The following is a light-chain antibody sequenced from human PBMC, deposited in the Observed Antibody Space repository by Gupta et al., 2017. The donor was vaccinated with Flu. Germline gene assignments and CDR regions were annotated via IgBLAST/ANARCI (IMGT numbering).Light chain of an antibody. CDR2: AAS. CDR3: QQLNDYPIT. V-gene: IGKV1-9*01. Sequence: DIQLTQSPSFLSASVGDRVTITCRASQGISSYLAWYQQRPGIAPKLLIYAASTLQSGVPSRFSGSGSGTEFTLTISSLQPEDLATYYCQQLNDYPITFGQGTQVEIK. J-gene: IGKJ5*01. CDR1: QGISSY.